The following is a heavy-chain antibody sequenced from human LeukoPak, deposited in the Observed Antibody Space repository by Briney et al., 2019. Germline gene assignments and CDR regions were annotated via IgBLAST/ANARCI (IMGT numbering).Heavy chain of an antibody. CDR1: GFTFSSYA. Sequence: GGSLRLSCAASGFTFSSYAMHWVRQAPGKGLGWVAVISYDGSNKYYADSVKGRFTISRDNSKNTLYLQMNSLRAEDTAVYYCARDYGDQDFDYWGQGTLVTVSS. D-gene: IGHD4-17*01. CDR2: ISYDGSNK. CDR3: ARDYGDQDFDY. V-gene: IGHV3-30-3*01. J-gene: IGHJ4*02.